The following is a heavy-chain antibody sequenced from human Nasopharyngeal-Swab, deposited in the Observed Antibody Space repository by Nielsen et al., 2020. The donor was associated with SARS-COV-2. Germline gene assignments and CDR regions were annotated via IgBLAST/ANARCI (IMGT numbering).Heavy chain of an antibody. CDR3: ARLDVSAAGRDY. D-gene: IGHD6-13*01. J-gene: IGHJ4*02. V-gene: IGHV4-39*01. CDR2: IYYSGST. Sequence: WIRQPPGKGLEWIGSIYYSGSTHYNPSLKSRVTISVDTSKNQFSLKLSSVTAADTAVYYCARLDVSAAGRDYWGQGTLVTVSS.